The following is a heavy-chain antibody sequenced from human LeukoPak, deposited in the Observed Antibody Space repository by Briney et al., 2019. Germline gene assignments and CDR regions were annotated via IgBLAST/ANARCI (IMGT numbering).Heavy chain of an antibody. J-gene: IGHJ6*03. CDR2: IYTSGST. V-gene: IGHV4-4*07. D-gene: IGHD6-6*01. CDR1: GGSISSYY. Sequence: SETLSLTCTVSGGSISSYYWSWIRQPAGKRLEWIGRIYTSGSTNYNPSLKSRVTISVDTSKNQFSLRLNSVTAADTAVYYCARDFSSSSSVYYYYYMDVWGKGTTVTVSS. CDR3: ARDFSSSSSVYYYYYMDV.